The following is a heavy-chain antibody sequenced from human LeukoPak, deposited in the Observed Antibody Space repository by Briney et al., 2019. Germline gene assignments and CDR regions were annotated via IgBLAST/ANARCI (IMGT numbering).Heavy chain of an antibody. CDR2: ISYDGSNK. D-gene: IGHD4-17*01. CDR3: ARARGMTTVTFYIGY. J-gene: IGHJ4*02. Sequence: HTGRSLRLSCAASGFTFSSYAMHWVRQAPGKGLEWVAVISYDGSNKYYADSVKGRFTISRDNSKNTLYLQMNSLRAEDTAVYYCARARGMTTVTFYIGYWGQGTLVTVSS. V-gene: IGHV3-30-3*01. CDR1: GFTFSSYA.